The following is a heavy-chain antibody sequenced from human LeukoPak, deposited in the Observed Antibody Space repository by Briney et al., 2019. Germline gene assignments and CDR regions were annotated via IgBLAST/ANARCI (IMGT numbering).Heavy chain of an antibody. V-gene: IGHV3-9*03. D-gene: IGHD4-17*01. CDR3: AKAADYGLGKEAFDY. CDR1: GFTFDDYA. J-gene: IGHJ4*02. CDR2: ISWNSGSI. Sequence: GGSLRLPCAASGFTFDDYAMHWVRQAPGKGLEWVSGISWNSGSIGYADSVKGRFTISRDNAKNSLYLQMNSLRAEDMALYYCAKAADYGLGKEAFDYWGQGTLVTVSS.